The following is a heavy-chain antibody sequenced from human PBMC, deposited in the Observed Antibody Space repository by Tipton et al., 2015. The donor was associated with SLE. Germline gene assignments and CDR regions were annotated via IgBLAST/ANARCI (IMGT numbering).Heavy chain of an antibody. CDR1: GGSISSYY. CDR2: IYTSGST. Sequence: TLSLTCTVSGGSISSYYWSWLRQPAGTGLEWIGRIYTSGSTNYNPSLKSRVTMSVDTSKNQFSLKLSSVTAADTAVYYCARDWGGYCSSTSCLGGFDYWGQGTLVTVSS. V-gene: IGHV4-4*07. D-gene: IGHD2-2*03. CDR3: ARDWGGYCSSTSCLGGFDY. J-gene: IGHJ4*02.